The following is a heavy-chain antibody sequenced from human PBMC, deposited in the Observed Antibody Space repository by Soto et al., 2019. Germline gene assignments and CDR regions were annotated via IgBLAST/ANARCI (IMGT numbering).Heavy chain of an antibody. V-gene: IGHV3-30*18. CDR3: AKSRGSGNNSMDV. D-gene: IGHD3-10*01. CDR2: ISYDGSSK. CDR1: GFTFSSYG. J-gene: IGHJ6*02. Sequence: QVQLVESGGGVVQPGRSLRLSCAASGFTFSSYGMHWVRQAPGKGLEWVAVISYDGSSKYYADSVKGRFTISRDNSKNTLYLQMNSLRTEDTAVYYCAKSRGSGNNSMDVWGQGTTVTVSS.